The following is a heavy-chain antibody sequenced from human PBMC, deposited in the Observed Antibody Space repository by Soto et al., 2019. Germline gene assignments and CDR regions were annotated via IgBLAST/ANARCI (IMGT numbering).Heavy chain of an antibody. J-gene: IGHJ4*02. V-gene: IGHV3-23*01. CDR2: ISGSGGST. CDR1: GFTFSSYA. Sequence: EVQLLESGGGLVQPGGSLRLSCAASGFTFSSYAMSWVRQAPGKGLEWVSAISGSGGSTYYADSVKGRFTISRDNAKNSLYLQLNSLRAEDTAVFYCARVWNDGRFDYWGQGTLVTVSS. CDR3: ARVWNDGRFDY. D-gene: IGHD1-1*01.